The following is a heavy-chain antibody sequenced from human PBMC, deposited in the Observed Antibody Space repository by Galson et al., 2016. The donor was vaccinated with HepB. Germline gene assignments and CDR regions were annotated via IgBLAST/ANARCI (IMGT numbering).Heavy chain of an antibody. V-gene: IGHV3-23*01. J-gene: IGHJ6*04. CDR3: VQGSTAPAV. CDR1: GFTFNNYG. CDR2: XXRXXDST. D-gene: IGHD2-2*01. Sequence: SLRLSCAASGFTFNNYGMTWVRQAPGKGXXXVSXXXRXXDSTESQDSVEGRLIISRDNTKNTLFLQMNSLRAEDTAVYYCVQGSTAPAVWGKGTTVTVSS.